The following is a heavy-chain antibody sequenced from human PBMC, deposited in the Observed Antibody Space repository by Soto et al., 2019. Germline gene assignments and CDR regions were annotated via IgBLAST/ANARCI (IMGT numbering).Heavy chain of an antibody. J-gene: IGHJ6*03. D-gene: IGHD2-8*01. Sequence: EVQLVESGGGLVQPGRSLRLSCAASGFTFDDYAMHWVRQAPGKGLEWVSGISWHSGTIDYADSVKGRFTISRDNAKRSLYLQMNSLRADDTALYYCAKTFLSLMGHMDVWGKGTTVTVSS. CDR3: AKTFLSLMGHMDV. CDR2: ISWHSGTI. V-gene: IGHV3-9*01. CDR1: GFTFDDYA.